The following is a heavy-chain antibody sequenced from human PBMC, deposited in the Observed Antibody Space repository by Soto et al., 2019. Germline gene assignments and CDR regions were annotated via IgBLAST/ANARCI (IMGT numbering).Heavy chain of an antibody. J-gene: IGHJ4*02. V-gene: IGHV3-11*01. D-gene: IGHD2-21*02. CDR3: ATLTAPSDY. Sequence: QVQLVESGGGLVKPGGSLRLSCVASGFTFRNYFMNWIRQAPGKGPEWLSYISSDESTVFYADSVKGRFTTSRDNANNSVYLQMNSRRAEDTAVYYCATLTAPSDYWGQGSLVTVSS. CDR2: ISSDESTV. CDR1: GFTFRNYF.